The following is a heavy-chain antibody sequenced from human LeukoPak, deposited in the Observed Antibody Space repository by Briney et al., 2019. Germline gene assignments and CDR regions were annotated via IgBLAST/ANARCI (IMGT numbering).Heavy chain of an antibody. J-gene: IGHJ4*02. CDR3: ARVKRLRYYYDSSGYYFDY. V-gene: IGHV4-34*01. CDR1: GGSFSGYY. CDR2: INHSGST. Sequence: SETLSLTCAVYGGSFSGYYWSWIRQPPGKGLEWIGEINHSGSTNYKPSLKSRVTISVDTSKNQFSLKLSSVTAADTAVYYCARVKRLRYYYDSSGYYFDYWGQGTLVTVSS. D-gene: IGHD3-22*01.